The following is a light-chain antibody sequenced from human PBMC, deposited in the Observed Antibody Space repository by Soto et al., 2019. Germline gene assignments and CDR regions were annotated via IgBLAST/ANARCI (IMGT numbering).Light chain of an antibody. Sequence: EIVLTQSPVTLSLSPGERATLSCMASRSISIAYLVWYQQKPGQAPRLLIYGASGRATGIPDRFSGSGSGTDFTLTISTLEPEDFAVYYCQQYGSAPYTFGQGTKLEIK. V-gene: IGKV3-20*01. J-gene: IGKJ2*01. CDR1: RSISIAY. CDR3: QQYGSAPYT. CDR2: GAS.